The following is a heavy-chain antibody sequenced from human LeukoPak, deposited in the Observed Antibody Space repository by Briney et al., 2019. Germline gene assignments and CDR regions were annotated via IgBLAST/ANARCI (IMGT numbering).Heavy chain of an antibody. D-gene: IGHD3-22*01. CDR3: AKEPFRGYYDSSGYYDY. CDR2: LYNAGST. Sequence: GGSLRLSCVASGFIVSNNYMSWVRQAPGKGLEWVSVLYNAGSTYYAESVKGRFTISRDNSKNTLYLQMNSLRAEDTAVYFCAKEPFRGYYDSSGYYDYWGQGTLVTVSS. J-gene: IGHJ4*02. CDR1: GFIVSNNY. V-gene: IGHV3-53*01.